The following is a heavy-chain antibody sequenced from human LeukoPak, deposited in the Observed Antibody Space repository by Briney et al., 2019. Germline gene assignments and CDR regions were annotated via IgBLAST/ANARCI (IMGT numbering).Heavy chain of an antibody. CDR1: GYTFTRYG. Sequence: ASVKVSCKASGYTFTRYGISWVRQAPGQGLEWMGWISAYNGNTNYAQKLQDRVTMTTDTSTSTAYMELRSLRSDDTAVYYCARVKEVRPARPFNWFDPWGQGTLVTVSS. D-gene: IGHD6-6*01. V-gene: IGHV1-18*01. CDR3: ARVKEVRPARPFNWFDP. CDR2: ISAYNGNT. J-gene: IGHJ5*02.